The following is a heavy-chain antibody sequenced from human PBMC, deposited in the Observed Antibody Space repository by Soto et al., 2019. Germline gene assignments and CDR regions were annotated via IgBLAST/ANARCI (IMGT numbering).Heavy chain of an antibody. CDR1: GGSISSGGYY. CDR3: ARERRYYYDSSGSPS. V-gene: IGHV4-31*03. D-gene: IGHD3-22*01. CDR2: IYYSGST. Sequence: TLSLTFTVSGGSISSGGYYWSWVRHHPGKGLEWIGYIYYSGSTYYNPSLKSRVTISVDTSKNQFSLKLSSVTAADTAVYYCARERRYYYDSSGSPSWGQGTLVTVSS. J-gene: IGHJ4*02.